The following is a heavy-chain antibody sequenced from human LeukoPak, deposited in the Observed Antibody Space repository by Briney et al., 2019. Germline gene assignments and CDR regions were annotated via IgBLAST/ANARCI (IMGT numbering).Heavy chain of an antibody. Sequence: SETLSLTCTVSGGSTSSYYWSWIRQPPGKGLEWIGYIYYSGSTNYNPSLKSRVTISVDTSKNQFSLKLSSVTAADTAVYYCARELPGFDPRGQGTLVTVSS. D-gene: IGHD2-15*01. CDR1: GGSTSSYY. CDR3: ARELPGFDP. CDR2: IYYSGST. V-gene: IGHV4-59*01. J-gene: IGHJ5*02.